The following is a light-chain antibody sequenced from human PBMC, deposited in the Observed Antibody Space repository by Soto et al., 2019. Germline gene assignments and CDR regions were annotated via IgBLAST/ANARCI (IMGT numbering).Light chain of an antibody. J-gene: IGKJ2*01. CDR3: QQYHNWPPQYT. CDR2: GAS. V-gene: IGKV3-15*01. Sequence: EIVMTQSPASLSVSPGDGATLSCRASQSVASNVAWYQQKPGQGPRLLIHGASTRAVGVPARFSGSGSGTEFHYPISSLQSEDFAVYYCQQYHNWPPQYTFGHGTKLQIK. CDR1: QSVASN.